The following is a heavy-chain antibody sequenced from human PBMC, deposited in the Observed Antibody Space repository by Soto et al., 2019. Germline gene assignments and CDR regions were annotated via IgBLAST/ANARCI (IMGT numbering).Heavy chain of an antibody. D-gene: IGHD5-18*01. J-gene: IGHJ4*02. CDR3: ARDVGTALDY. CDR1: GFTFSSYS. V-gene: IGHV3-48*02. CDR2: ISSSSSTI. Sequence: GGSLRLSCAASGFTFSSYSMNWVRQAPGKGLEWVSYISSSSSTIYYAVTVKGRFTMSRDNAKDSLYLHMNSVRDEDTAVYYCARDVGTALDYWGQGTLVTVSS.